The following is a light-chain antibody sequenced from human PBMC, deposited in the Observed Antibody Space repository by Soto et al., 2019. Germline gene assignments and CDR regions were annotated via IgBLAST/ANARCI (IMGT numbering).Light chain of an antibody. V-gene: IGKV3-15*01. J-gene: IGKJ1*01. CDR2: GAS. CDR3: QQYNNWPGT. Sequence: EIVMTQSPATLSVSPGERATLFCRASQSVSSNLAWYQQKPGQAPRLLIYGASTRATGIPARFSGSGSGTEFTLTISSLQSEDFAVYYCQQYNNWPGTFGQGTKVEIK. CDR1: QSVSSN.